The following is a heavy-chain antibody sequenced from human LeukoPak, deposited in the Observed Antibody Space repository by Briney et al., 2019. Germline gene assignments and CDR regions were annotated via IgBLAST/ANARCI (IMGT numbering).Heavy chain of an antibody. CDR3: ARDSPPAYCSSGSCYFDS. CDR2: IYTSGST. Sequence: PSETLSLTCTVSGGSISSYYWSWIRQPAGKGLEWIGRIYTSGSTNYNPSLKSRVTMSVDTSKNQFSLKLNSLTAADTAVYYCARDSPPAYCSSGSCYFDSWGQGTLVTVSS. V-gene: IGHV4-4*07. D-gene: IGHD2-15*01. J-gene: IGHJ4*02. CDR1: GGSISSYY.